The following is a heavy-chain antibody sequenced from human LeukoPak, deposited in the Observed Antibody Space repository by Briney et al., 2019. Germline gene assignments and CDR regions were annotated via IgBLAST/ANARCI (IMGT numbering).Heavy chain of an antibody. V-gene: IGHV1-69*05. J-gene: IGHJ3*02. CDR3: ARAPTLDSLVGATFQDAFDI. Sequence: ASVKVSCKASGGTFSSYAISWVRQAPGQGLEWMGGIIPIFGTADYAQKFQGRVTITTDESTSTAYMELSSLRSEDTAVYYCARAPTLDSLVGATFQDAFDIWGQGTMVTVSS. D-gene: IGHD1-26*01. CDR2: IIPIFGTA. CDR1: GGTFSSYA.